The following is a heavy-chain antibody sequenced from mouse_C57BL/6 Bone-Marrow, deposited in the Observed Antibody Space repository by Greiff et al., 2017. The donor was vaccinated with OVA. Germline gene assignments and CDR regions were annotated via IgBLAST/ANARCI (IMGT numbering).Heavy chain of an antibody. CDR2: INPSSGYT. Sequence: VQLQQPGAELVKPGASVKMSCKASGYTFTSYTMHWVKQRPGQGLEWIGYINPSSGYTKYNQKFKDKATLTADKSSSTAYMQLSSLTSEDSAVYYCAREDYYGSDAMDYWGQGTSVTVSS. CDR1: GYTFTSYT. CDR3: AREDYYGSDAMDY. D-gene: IGHD1-1*01. V-gene: IGHV1S26*01. J-gene: IGHJ4*01.